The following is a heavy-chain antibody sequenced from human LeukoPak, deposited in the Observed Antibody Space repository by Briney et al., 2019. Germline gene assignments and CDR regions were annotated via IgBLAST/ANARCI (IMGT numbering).Heavy chain of an antibody. CDR3: ATALYSYGGNFDY. Sequence: GESLKISCKGFGYSFTSYWIGWVRQMPGKGLEWMGIIYPGDSDTRYSPSFQGQVTISADKSISTAYLQWSSLKASDTAMYYCATALYSYGGNFDYWGQGTLVTVSS. V-gene: IGHV5-51*01. J-gene: IGHJ4*02. D-gene: IGHD5-18*01. CDR1: GYSFTSYW. CDR2: IYPGDSDT.